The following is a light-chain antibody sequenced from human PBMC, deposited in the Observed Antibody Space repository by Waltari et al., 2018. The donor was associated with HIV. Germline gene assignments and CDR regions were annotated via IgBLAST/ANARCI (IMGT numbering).Light chain of an antibody. CDR1: RRDVGGYNF. J-gene: IGLJ1*01. CDR3: TSYTSSTTLYV. V-gene: IGLV2-14*01. CDR2: MVS. Sequence: QSALTQPASVSGSPGQSITVSCTGTRRDVGGYNFVAWYQHHPGKVPKLLIYMVSHRPSGISNRFSGSKSGNTASLTISGLQAEDEADYYCTSYTSSTTLYVFGSGTRVTVL.